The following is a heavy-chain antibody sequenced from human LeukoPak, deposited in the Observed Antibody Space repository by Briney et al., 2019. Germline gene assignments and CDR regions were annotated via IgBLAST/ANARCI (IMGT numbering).Heavy chain of an antibody. CDR3: ARGSSGWYGEHDY. Sequence: SSVKVSCKASGYTFTSYDINWVRQAPGQGLEWMGGMNPNSGNTGYAQKFQGRVTMTRNTSISTAYMELSSLRSEDTAVYYCARGSSGWYGEHDYWGQGTLVTVSS. V-gene: IGHV1-8*01. J-gene: IGHJ4*02. CDR1: GYTFTSYD. CDR2: MNPNSGNT. D-gene: IGHD6-19*01.